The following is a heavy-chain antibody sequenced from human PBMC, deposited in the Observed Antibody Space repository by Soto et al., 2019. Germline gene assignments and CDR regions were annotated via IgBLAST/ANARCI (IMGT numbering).Heavy chain of an antibody. CDR2: INHSGST. CDR1: GGSFSGYY. D-gene: IGHD2-8*02. CDR3: ARDKITGLFDY. Sequence: PSETLSLTCAVFGGSFSGYYWTWIRQPPGTGLEWIGEINHSGSTNYNPTLKSRVTISVDTSKNQFSLKLTSVTAADTAVYYCARDKITGLFDYWGQGTLVTVSS. V-gene: IGHV4-34*01. J-gene: IGHJ4*02.